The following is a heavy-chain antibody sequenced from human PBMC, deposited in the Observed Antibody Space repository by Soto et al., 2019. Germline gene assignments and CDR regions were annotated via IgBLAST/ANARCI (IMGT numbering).Heavy chain of an antibody. CDR3: AHFVRSAVAGGFDY. CDR2: IYWDDDK. J-gene: IGHJ4*02. D-gene: IGHD6-19*01. CDR1: GFSLSTTEVA. V-gene: IGHV2-5*02. Sequence: SGPTLVNPTQSLTLTCSFSGFSLSTTEVAVGWIRQPPGKALEWLALIYWDDDKRYSPSLKSRLTITKDTSKNQVVLTMTNMDPVDTATYYCAHFVRSAVAGGFDYWGQGTLVTVSS.